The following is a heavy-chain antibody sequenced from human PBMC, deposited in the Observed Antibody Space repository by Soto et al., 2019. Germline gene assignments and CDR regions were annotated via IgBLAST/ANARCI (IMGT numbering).Heavy chain of an antibody. CDR2: IYYSGST. Sequence: SETKSLTYTVSGGYISSSSYYWGWIKQPPGKGLEWIGSIYYSGSTYYNPSLKSRVTISVDTSKNQFSLKLSSVTAADTAVYYCARHTRRDTRPFDYRGQGTLVTVSS. J-gene: IGHJ4*02. V-gene: IGHV4-39*01. CDR1: GGYISSSSYY. CDR3: ARHTRRDTRPFDY.